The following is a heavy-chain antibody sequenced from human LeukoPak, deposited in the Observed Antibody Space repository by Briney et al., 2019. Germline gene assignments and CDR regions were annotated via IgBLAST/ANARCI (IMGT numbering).Heavy chain of an antibody. V-gene: IGHV4-61*05. CDR2: IYTSGST. J-gene: IGHJ6*03. CDR3: ARVGPGTPYYYYMDV. CDR1: GGSISSSSYY. Sequence: SETLSLTCTVSGGSISSSSYYWGWIRQPPGKGLEWIGRIYTSGSTNYNPSLKSRVTMSVDTSKNQFSLKLSSVTAADTAVYYCARVGPGTPYYYYMDVWGKGTTVTVSS. D-gene: IGHD1-7*01.